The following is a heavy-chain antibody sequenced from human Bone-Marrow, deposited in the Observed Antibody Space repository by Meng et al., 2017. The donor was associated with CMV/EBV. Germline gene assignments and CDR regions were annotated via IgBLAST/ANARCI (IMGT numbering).Heavy chain of an antibody. D-gene: IGHD6-13*01. V-gene: IGHV1-8*01. J-gene: IGHJ6*02. CDR2: MNPNSGNT. Sequence: ASVKVSCKASGYTFTSYDINWVRQATGQGLEWMGWMNPNSGNTGYAQKFQGRVTMTRNTSISTAYMELSSLRSEDTAVYYCARANINSSSWNYYFYGMDVWGQGSTVTVSS. CDR1: GYTFTSYD. CDR3: ARANINSSSWNYYFYGMDV.